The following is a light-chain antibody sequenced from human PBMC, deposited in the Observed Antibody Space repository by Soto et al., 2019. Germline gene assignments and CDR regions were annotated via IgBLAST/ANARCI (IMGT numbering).Light chain of an antibody. CDR3: QQRSNGYT. CDR1: QSVSSY. J-gene: IGKJ2*01. V-gene: IGKV3-11*01. Sequence: EIGLTQYPATLSLSPGERATLSCRSSQSVSSYVAWYQQKPGQAPRLLIYDATNRATGIPARFSGSGSGTDFTLTTSSLEPEDVAVYYCQQRSNGYTFGQGTKLEIK. CDR2: DAT.